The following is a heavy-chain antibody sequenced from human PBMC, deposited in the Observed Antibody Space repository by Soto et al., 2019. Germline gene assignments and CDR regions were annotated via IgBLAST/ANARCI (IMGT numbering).Heavy chain of an antibody. J-gene: IGHJ4*02. CDR1: GVSISSYY. CDR3: ARVKWFGESGFDY. D-gene: IGHD3-10*01. Sequence: SETVSLTCTVSGVSISSYYWSWIRQPPGKGLEWIGYIYFRGTTNYNPSLKSRVTMSADTSKNQFSLKLSSVTAADTAVYYCARVKWFGESGFDYWGQGTLVTVSS. V-gene: IGHV4-59*12. CDR2: IYFRGTT.